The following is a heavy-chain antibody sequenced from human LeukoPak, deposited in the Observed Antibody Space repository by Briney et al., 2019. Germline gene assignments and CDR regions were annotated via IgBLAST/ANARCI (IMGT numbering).Heavy chain of an antibody. CDR3: ARVVPAAPYYFDY. CDR1: GGSISSGDYY. V-gene: IGHV4-30-4*08. J-gene: IGHJ4*02. D-gene: IGHD2-2*01. CDR2: IYNSGST. Sequence: SQTLSLTCTVSGGSISSGDYYWSWIRQPPGKGLEWIGYIYNSGSTYYNPSLRSRVTMSVDTSKNQFSLRLSSVTAADTAVYYCARVVPAAPYYFDYWGQGTLVTVSS.